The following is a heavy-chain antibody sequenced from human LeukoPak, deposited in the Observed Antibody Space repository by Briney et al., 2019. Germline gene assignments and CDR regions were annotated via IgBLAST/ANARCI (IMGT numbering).Heavy chain of an antibody. Sequence: SVKVSCKASGGTFSSYAISWVRQAPGQGLEWMGGIIPIFGTANYAQKFQGRVTITADKSTSTAYMELSSLRSEDTAVYYCARDVEDYVWGSYRYTSLYYFDYWGQGTLVTVSS. CDR2: IIPIFGTA. CDR3: ARDVEDYVWGSYRYTSLYYFDY. V-gene: IGHV1-69*06. CDR1: GGTFSSYA. D-gene: IGHD3-16*02. J-gene: IGHJ4*02.